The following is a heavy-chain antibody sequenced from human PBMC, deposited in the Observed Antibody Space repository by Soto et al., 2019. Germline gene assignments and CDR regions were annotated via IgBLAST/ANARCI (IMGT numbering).Heavy chain of an antibody. CDR3: VRHADIAAAPIGY. J-gene: IGHJ4*02. V-gene: IGHV4-39*01. CDR1: GGPIRSSSYY. CDR2: IYYNGNT. Sequence: QLQLQESGPGLVKPSETLPLTCTVSGGPIRSSSYYWGWIRQPPGKGLEWIGSIYYNGNTYYTPSLKSRVTISMDTSKNQVTLNLNSVTAADTAVYFCVRHADIAAAPIGYWGQGTLVTVSS. D-gene: IGHD6-13*01.